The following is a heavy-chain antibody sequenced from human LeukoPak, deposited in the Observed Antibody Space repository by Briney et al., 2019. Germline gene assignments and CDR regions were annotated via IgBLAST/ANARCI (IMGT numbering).Heavy chain of an antibody. J-gene: IGHJ4*02. CDR1: GYTFTCYY. V-gene: IGHV1-2*02. CDR2: INPNSGGT. CDR3: ARNRMKYSSSWLGY. Sequence: ASXKVSCKASGYTFTCYYMHWVRQAPGQGREWMGWINPNSGGTNYAQKFQGRVTMTRDTSISTAYMELSRLRSDDTAVYYCARNRMKYSSSWLGYWGQGTLVTVSS. D-gene: IGHD6-13*01.